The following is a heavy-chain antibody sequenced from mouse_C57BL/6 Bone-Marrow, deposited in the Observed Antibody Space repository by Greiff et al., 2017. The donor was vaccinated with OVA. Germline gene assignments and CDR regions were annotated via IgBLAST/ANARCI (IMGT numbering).Heavy chain of an antibody. V-gene: IGHV5-9-1*02. CDR1: GFTFSSYA. J-gene: IGHJ2*01. CDR2: ISSGGDYI. CDR3: TRDRWLLSFDY. Sequence: EVQVVESGEGLVKPGGSLKLSCAASGFTFSSYAMSWVRQTPEKRLEWVAYISSGGDYIYYADTVKGRFTISRDNARNTLYLQMSSLKSEDTAMYYCTRDRWLLSFDYWGQGTTLTVSS. D-gene: IGHD2-3*01.